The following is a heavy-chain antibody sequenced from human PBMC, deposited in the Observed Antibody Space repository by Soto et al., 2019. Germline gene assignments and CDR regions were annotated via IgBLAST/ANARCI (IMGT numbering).Heavy chain of an antibody. Sequence: EVQLVESGGGLVQPGRSLRLSCAASGFTFDDYAMHWVRQAPGKGLEWVSGISWNSGSIGYADSVKGRITISRDNAKNSLYPQTNSLRAEDTALYYCAKDKTLSGWYAFDYWGQGTLVTVSS. J-gene: IGHJ4*02. V-gene: IGHV3-9*01. CDR3: AKDKTLSGWYAFDY. D-gene: IGHD6-19*01. CDR1: GFTFDDYA. CDR2: ISWNSGSI.